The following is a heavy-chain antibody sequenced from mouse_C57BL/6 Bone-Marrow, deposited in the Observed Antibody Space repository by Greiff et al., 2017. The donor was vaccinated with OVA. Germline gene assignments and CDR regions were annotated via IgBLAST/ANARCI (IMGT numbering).Heavy chain of an antibody. Sequence: EVKLQESGPELVKPGASVKISCKASGYTFTDYYMNWVKQSHGKSLEWIGDINPNNGGTSYNQKFKGKATLTVDKSSSTAYMELRSLTSEDSAVYYCAREGRIYYYGSSYEGYAMDYWGQGTSVTVSS. J-gene: IGHJ4*01. CDR2: INPNNGGT. V-gene: IGHV1-26*01. CDR3: AREGRIYYYGSSYEGYAMDY. D-gene: IGHD1-1*01. CDR1: GYTFTDYY.